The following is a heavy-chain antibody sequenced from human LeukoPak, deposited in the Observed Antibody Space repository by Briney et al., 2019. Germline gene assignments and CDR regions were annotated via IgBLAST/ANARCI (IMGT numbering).Heavy chain of an antibody. CDR3: AGGRGWLRVNY. Sequence: ASVKVSCKASGGTFSSYAISWVRQTPGQGLEWMGGIIPIFGTANYAQKFQGRVTITTDESTSTAYMELSSLRSEDTAVYYCAGGRGWLRVNYWGQGTLVTVSS. D-gene: IGHD5-12*01. CDR1: GGTFSSYA. V-gene: IGHV1-69*05. J-gene: IGHJ4*02. CDR2: IIPIFGTA.